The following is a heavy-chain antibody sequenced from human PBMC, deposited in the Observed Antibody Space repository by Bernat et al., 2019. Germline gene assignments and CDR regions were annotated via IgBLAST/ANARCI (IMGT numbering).Heavy chain of an antibody. CDR2: IWYDGSNK. CDR1: RFSFSSYG. J-gene: IGHJ4*02. Sequence: QVQLVESGGGVVQPGRSLRLSCAASRFSFSSYGMHWVRQAPGKGLEWVAVIWYDGSNKSYAESVKGTFTISRDNSKNTLFLQMNSLRAEDTAVYYCARSMLVPGYFDYWGQGTLVTVSS. CDR3: ARSMLVPGYFDY. V-gene: IGHV3-33*01. D-gene: IGHD3-22*01.